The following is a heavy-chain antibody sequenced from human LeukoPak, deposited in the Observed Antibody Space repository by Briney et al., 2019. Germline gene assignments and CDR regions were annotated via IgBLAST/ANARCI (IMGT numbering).Heavy chain of an antibody. J-gene: IGHJ4*02. CDR1: GFTFNSYT. CDR3: ARLGEMATTYFADY. CDR2: ISSSSSYI. D-gene: IGHD5-24*01. Sequence: GGSLRLSCAASGFTFNSYTMNWVRQAPGKGLEWVSSISSSSSYIYCADSVKGRFTISRDNAKNSLYLQMNSLRAEDTAMYYCARLGEMATTYFADYWGQGTLVTVSS. V-gene: IGHV3-21*01.